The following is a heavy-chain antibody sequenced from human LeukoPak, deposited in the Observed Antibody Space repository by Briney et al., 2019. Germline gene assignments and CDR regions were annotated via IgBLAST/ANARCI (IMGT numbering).Heavy chain of an antibody. V-gene: IGHV1-8*01. CDR1: GYTFTSYD. Sequence: ASVKVSCKASGYTFTSYDINWVRQATGQGLEWMGWINPNSGNTDYAQKFQGRVTITRDTTISTAYMELSSLRSEDTAVYYCARGVGHRGQEHSYVYYFDYWGQGPLVTVSS. J-gene: IGHJ4*02. CDR2: INPNSGNT. D-gene: IGHD5-18*01. CDR3: ARGVGHRGQEHSYVYYFDY.